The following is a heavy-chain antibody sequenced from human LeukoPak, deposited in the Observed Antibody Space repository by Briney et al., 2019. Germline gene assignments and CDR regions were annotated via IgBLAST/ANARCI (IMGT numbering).Heavy chain of an antibody. CDR1: GFTFENYA. CDR3: AKDRDPPYVGNSHGYYSDY. D-gene: IGHD5-18*01. V-gene: IGHV3-9*01. Sequence: PGGSLRLSCVASGFTFENYAMHWVRQAPGKGLEWVSGISWNGGSIGYADFAKGRFTISRDNARKTLFLQMNTLRAEDTALYYCAKDRDPPYVGNSHGYYSDYWGQGTLVTVSS. J-gene: IGHJ4*02. CDR2: ISWNGGSI.